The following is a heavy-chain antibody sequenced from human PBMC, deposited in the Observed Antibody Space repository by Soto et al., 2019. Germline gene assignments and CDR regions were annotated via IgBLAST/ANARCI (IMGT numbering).Heavy chain of an antibody. CDR1: GFTFSSYA. V-gene: IGHV3-23*01. CDR3: AKERGFGSGSPPDFDY. CDR2: ISGSADNT. D-gene: IGHD3-10*01. Sequence: EVQLLESGGGLVQPGGSLRLSCAASGFTFSSYAMSWVRQAPGKGLEWVSAISGSADNTYYADSVKGRFTISRDNSKNTLFLQMSTLRAEDTALYCCAKERGFGSGSPPDFDYWGQGTLVTVSS. J-gene: IGHJ4*02.